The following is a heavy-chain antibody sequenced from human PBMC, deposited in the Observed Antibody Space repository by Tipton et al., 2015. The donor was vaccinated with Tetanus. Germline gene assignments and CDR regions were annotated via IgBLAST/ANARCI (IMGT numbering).Heavy chain of an antibody. V-gene: IGHV4-34*01. CDR3: ATDRRGPGEVRGLDN. D-gene: IGHD3-10*01. J-gene: IGHJ4*02. CDR2: ISHSGSS. CDR1: GGSFSLYY. Sequence: TLSLTCTVSGGSFSLYYWNWVRQSPGKGLEWIGEISHSGSSSYSPSLKSRVTISVDTSKNQFSLRLDSVTAADTAVYYCATDRRGPGEVRGLDNWGQGTLVTVSS.